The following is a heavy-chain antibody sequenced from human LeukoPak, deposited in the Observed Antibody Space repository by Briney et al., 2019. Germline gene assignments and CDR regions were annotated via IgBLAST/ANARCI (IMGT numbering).Heavy chain of an antibody. CDR1: GYTFTSYG. D-gene: IGHD6-13*01. Sequence: ASAKVSCKASGYTFTSYGIGWVRQAPGQGLEWMGWISANNGNTNYAQSLQGRVTMTTDTSTSTAYMELRSLTSDDTAVYYCARDGYFDYWGQGTLVTVSS. CDR2: ISANNGNT. CDR3: ARDGYFDY. J-gene: IGHJ4*02. V-gene: IGHV1-18*01.